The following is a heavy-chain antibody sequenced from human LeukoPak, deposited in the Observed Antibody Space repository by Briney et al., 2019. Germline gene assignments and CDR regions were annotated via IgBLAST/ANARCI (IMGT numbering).Heavy chain of an antibody. CDR2: ISSSGSTI. D-gene: IGHD5-12*01. Sequence: GGSLRLSCAASGFTFSSYEMNWVRQAPGKGLEWVSYISSSGSTIYYADSVKGRFTISRDNSKNTLYLQMNSLRAEDTAVYYCAKARDSGYDFDYWGQGTLVTVSS. J-gene: IGHJ4*02. CDR3: AKARDSGYDFDY. CDR1: GFTFSSYE. V-gene: IGHV3-48*03.